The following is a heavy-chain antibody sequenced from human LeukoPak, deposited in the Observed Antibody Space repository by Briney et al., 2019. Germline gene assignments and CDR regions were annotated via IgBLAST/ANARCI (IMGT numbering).Heavy chain of an antibody. D-gene: IGHD2-21*02. CDR2: IYYSGST. CDR1: GGSVSSSSYY. J-gene: IGHJ3*02. V-gene: IGHV4-39*07. CDR3: ARVGDRLLFRNAFDI. Sequence: SETLSLTCTVSGGSVSSSSYYWGWIRQPPGKGLEWIGSIYYSGSTYYNPSLKSRVTISVDTSKNQFSLKLSSVTAADTAVYYCARVGDRLLFRNAFDIWGQGTMVTVSS.